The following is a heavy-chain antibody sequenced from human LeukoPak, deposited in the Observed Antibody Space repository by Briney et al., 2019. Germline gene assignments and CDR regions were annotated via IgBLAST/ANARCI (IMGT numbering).Heavy chain of an antibody. J-gene: IGHJ1*01. CDR2: ISGSGGST. Sequence: GGSLRLSCAASGFTFSSYAMSWVRQAPGKGLEWVSAISGSGGSTYYADSVKGRFTISRDNSKNTLYLQMNSLRAEDTAVYYCAKPLGYCSGGSCSFAEYFQHWGQGTLSPSPQ. CDR1: GFTFSSYA. D-gene: IGHD2-15*01. V-gene: IGHV3-23*01. CDR3: AKPLGYCSGGSCSFAEYFQH.